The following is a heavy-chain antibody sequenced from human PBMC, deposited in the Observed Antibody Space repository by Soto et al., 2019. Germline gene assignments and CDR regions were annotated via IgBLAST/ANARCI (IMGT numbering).Heavy chain of an antibody. V-gene: IGHV3-74*01. CDR2: INSDGSST. J-gene: IGHJ4*02. CDR3: ARGGPYSSSPQTTY. D-gene: IGHD6-19*01. Sequence: EVQLVESGGGLVQPGGSLRLSCAASGFTFSSYWMHWVRQAPGTGQVWVSHINSDGSSTTYADSVKGRFTISRDNAKNTLYLQMNSLRAEDTAVYYCARGGPYSSSPQTTYWGQGTLVTVSS. CDR1: GFTFSSYW.